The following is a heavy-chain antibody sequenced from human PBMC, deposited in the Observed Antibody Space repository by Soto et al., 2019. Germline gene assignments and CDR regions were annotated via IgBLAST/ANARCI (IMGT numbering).Heavy chain of an antibody. CDR3: ARGEMATTYLYYYYGMDV. J-gene: IGHJ6*02. Sequence: QVQLVQSGAEVKKPGSSVKVSCKASGGTFSSYAISWVRQAPGQGLEWMGGIIPIFGTANYAQKFQGRVTITAYESTSTAYMELSSLRSEDTAVYYCARGEMATTYLYYYYGMDVWGQGTTVTVSS. D-gene: IGHD5-12*01. CDR2: IIPIFGTA. V-gene: IGHV1-69*12. CDR1: GGTFSSYA.